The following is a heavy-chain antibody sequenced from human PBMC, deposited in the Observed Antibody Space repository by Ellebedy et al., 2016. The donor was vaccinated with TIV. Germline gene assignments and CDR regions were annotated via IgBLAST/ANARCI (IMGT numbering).Heavy chain of an antibody. J-gene: IGHJ4*02. V-gene: IGHV3-72*01. CDR2: TRNKANSYTT. CDR1: GFTFSAHY. Sequence: GESLKISCAASGFTFSAHYMDWVRQAPGKGLEWVGRTRNKANSYTTEYAASVKGRFTISRDDSKNSLYMQMNSLKTEDTAVYYCASPSRQGPFDYWGQGTLVTVSS. CDR3: ASPSRQGPFDY.